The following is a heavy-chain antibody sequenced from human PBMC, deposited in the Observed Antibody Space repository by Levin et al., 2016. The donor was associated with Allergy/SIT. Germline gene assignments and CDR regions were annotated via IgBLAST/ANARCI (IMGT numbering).Heavy chain of an antibody. Sequence: GGSLRLSCEGSGYTFRSYAMSWVRQAPGKGPEWLAVLAYDGTNKYYADSVKGRFTISRDNSKNMLYLEMNSLRPDDTAVYFCAREHGNARSWYKASFEHWGQGTLVTVSA. CDR1: GYTFRSYA. D-gene: IGHD1-14*01. CDR2: LAYDGTNK. J-gene: IGHJ4*02. CDR3: AREHGNARSWYKASFEH. V-gene: IGHV3-30*04.